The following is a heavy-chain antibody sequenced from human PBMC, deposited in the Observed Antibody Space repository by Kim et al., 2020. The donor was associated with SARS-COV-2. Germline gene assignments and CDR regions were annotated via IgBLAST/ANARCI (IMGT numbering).Heavy chain of an antibody. CDR2: IFTGGTT. D-gene: IGHD3-10*01. CDR1: GFSVSSNY. J-gene: IGHJ2*01. V-gene: IGHV3-66*01. CDR3: ARGGFSIVRGGPYYFAL. Sequence: GGSLRLSCAASGFSVSSNYMSWVRQAPGKGPEWITVIFTGGTTYYGDSVKGTLTISRDNHKNTIYLQMNSLRVEDTSVYFCARGGFSIVRGGPYYFALWG.